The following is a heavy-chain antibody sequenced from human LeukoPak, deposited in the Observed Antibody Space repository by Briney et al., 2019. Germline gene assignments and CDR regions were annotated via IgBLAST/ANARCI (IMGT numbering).Heavy chain of an antibody. CDR3: AGGLTPDAFDI. J-gene: IGHJ3*02. CDR2: NYHSGST. D-gene: IGHD3-16*01. CDR1: GGSISSGGYS. Sequence: SQTLSLTCAVSGGSISSGGYSWSWIRQPPGKGLEWIGYNYHSGSTYYNPSLKSRVTISVDRSKNQFSLKLNSVTAADTAVYYCAGGLTPDAFDIWGQGTMVTVSS. V-gene: IGHV4-30-2*01.